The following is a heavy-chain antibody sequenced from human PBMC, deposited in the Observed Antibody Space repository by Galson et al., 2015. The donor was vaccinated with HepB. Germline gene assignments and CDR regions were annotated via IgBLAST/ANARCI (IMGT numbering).Heavy chain of an antibody. CDR3: ARQTKDDFWSGNDAFDI. V-gene: IGHV5-10-1*01. J-gene: IGHJ3*02. Sequence: QSGAEVKKPGESLRISCTGSGYSFTSYWISWVRQMPRKGLEWMGRIDPSDSYTNYSPSFQGHVTISADKSISTAYLQWSSLKASDTAMYYCARQTKDDFWSGNDAFDIWGQGTMVTVSS. CDR1: GYSFTSYW. CDR2: IDPSDSYT. D-gene: IGHD3-3*01.